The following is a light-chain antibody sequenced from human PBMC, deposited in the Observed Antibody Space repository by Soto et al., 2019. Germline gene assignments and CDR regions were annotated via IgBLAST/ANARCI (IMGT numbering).Light chain of an antibody. CDR3: QSYNSSLSGFV. J-gene: IGLJ1*01. CDR2: DDF. CDR1: SSNIGSGYD. V-gene: IGLV1-40*01. Sequence: QSVLTQPPSVSGAPGRRVTISCTGSSSNIGSGYDVHWYQQLPGTAPKLLIYDDFNRPSGVPDRFSGSKSGTSASLAITGLQAEDETDYYCQSYNSSLSGFVFGTGTKVTAL.